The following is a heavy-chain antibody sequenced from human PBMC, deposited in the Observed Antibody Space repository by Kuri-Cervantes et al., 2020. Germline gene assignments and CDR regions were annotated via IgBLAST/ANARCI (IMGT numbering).Heavy chain of an antibody. CDR1: EFTFRNYA. J-gene: IGHJ6*02. V-gene: IGHV3-9*01. CDR3: AKDWVYGSGSYYNEDYYYGMDV. Sequence: SLKISCAASEFTFRNYAMHWVRQAPGKGLEWVSGISWNSGSIGYADSVKGRFTISRDNAKNSLYLQMNSLRAEDTAVYYCAKDWVYGSGSYYNEDYYYGMDVWGQGTTVTVSS. CDR2: ISWNSGSI. D-gene: IGHD3-10*01.